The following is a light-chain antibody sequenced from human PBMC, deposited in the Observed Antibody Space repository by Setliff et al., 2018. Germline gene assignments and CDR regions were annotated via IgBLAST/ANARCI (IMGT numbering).Light chain of an antibody. CDR1: SSNIGAGYD. J-gene: IGLJ1*01. CDR3: QSYDSSLSGDV. CDR2: GNN. Sequence: QSVLTQPPSVSGAPGQGVTISCTGSSSNIGAGYDVHWYQQLPGTAPKVLIFGNNNRPSGVPDRFSGSKSGASASLAITGLQAEDEADYYCQSYDSSLSGDVFGTGTKVTVL. V-gene: IGLV1-40*01.